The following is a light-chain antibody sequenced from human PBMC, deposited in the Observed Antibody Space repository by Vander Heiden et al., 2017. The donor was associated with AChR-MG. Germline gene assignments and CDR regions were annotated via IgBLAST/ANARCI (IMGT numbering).Light chain of an antibody. CDR1: QSISSY. CDR3: QQRNT. CDR2: GAS. Sequence: DIQMTQSPSSLSASVGDRVTITCRASQSISSYLNGDQQKPGKAPKLLIYGASTLQSGVTSRFSGSGSGTDFTLTISSLQPEDFATYDGQQRNTFGQGTKLEIK. J-gene: IGKJ2*01. V-gene: IGKV1-39*01.